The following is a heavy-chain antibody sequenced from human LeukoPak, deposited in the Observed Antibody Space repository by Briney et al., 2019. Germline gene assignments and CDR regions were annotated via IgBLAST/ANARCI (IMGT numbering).Heavy chain of an antibody. V-gene: IGHV1-2*02. CDR3: ARETGGDRRFDY. Sequence: GASVKVSCKASGYTFTGYYMHWVRQAPGQGLEWMGWINPNSGGTNYAQRFQGRVTLTRDTSISTAYMELSRLRSDDTAVYYCARETGGDRRFDYWGQGTLVTVSS. CDR1: GYTFTGYY. CDR2: INPNSGGT. J-gene: IGHJ4*02. D-gene: IGHD7-27*01.